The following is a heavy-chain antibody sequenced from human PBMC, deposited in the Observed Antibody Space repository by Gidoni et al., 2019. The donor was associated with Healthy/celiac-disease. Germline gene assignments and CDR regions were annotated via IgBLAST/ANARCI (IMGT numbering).Heavy chain of an antibody. CDR1: GFTFSSYA. J-gene: IGHJ6*01. CDR2: ISYDGSNK. D-gene: IGHD5-18*01. V-gene: IGHV3-30-3*01. CDR3: ARDSGEIQLWSLTYYYYYG. Sequence: QVQLVESGGGVVQPGRSLRLSCAASGFTFSSYAMHWVRQAPGKGLEWVAVISYDGSNKYYADSVKGRFTISRDNSKNTLYLQMNSLRAEDTAVYYCARDSGEIQLWSLTYYYYYG.